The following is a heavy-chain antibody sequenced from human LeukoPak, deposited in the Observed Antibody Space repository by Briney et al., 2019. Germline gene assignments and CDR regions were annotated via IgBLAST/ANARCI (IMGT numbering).Heavy chain of an antibody. CDR1: GFTFSSYW. CDR2: IKQDGSEK. CDR3: ARDGYYDFWSGYYTGAGIDY. Sequence: AGGSLRLSCAASGFTFSSYWMSWVRQAPGKGLEWVANIKQDGSEKYYVDSVKGRFTISGDNAKNSLYLQMNSLRAEDTAVYYCARDGYYDFWSGYYTGAGIDYWGQGTLVTVSS. D-gene: IGHD3-3*01. J-gene: IGHJ4*02. V-gene: IGHV3-7*01.